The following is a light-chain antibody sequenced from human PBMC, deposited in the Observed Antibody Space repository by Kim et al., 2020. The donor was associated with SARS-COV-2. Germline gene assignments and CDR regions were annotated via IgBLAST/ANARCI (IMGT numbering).Light chain of an antibody. CDR1: RLRSYY. Sequence: VALGKTVRITCQGDRLRSYYATWYQQKPGQAPILVIYGKNNRPSGIPDRFSGSSSGNTASLPITGTQAGDEADYYCNSRDSNDNVVFGGGTQLTVL. CDR2: GKN. J-gene: IGLJ2*01. V-gene: IGLV3-19*01. CDR3: NSRDSNDNVV.